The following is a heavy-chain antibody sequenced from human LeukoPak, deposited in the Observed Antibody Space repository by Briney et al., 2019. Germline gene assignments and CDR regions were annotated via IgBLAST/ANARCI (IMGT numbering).Heavy chain of an antibody. V-gene: IGHV4-38-2*01. J-gene: IGHJ4*02. Sequence: SETLSLTCAVSGYSIRSGYYWGWVRQPPGKRLEWVESIYHSGSTYYNPSLKSRLTISVDMSKNQFSLKPSSVTAAGTAVYYCARVTTLGYFDYWGQGTLVTVSS. CDR3: ARVTTLGYFDY. CDR1: GYSIRSGYY. CDR2: IYHSGST. D-gene: IGHD3-16*01.